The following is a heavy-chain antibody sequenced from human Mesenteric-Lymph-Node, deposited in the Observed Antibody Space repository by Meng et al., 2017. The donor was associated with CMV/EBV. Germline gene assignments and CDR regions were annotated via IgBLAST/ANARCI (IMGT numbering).Heavy chain of an antibody. J-gene: IGHJ5*02. CDR1: EFTFSTYT. V-gene: IGHV3-74*01. D-gene: IGHD3-3*01. CDR2: ISSDASSA. CDR3: ARHVSPGAVNSPVNWFAP. Sequence: GGSLRLSCAASEFTFSTYTMNWVRQAPGKGLVWVSWISSDASSASYADFVEGRFTISRDNAKNTLFLEMNSLRVDDTAVYYCARHVSPGAVNSPVNWFAPWGQGTLVTVSS.